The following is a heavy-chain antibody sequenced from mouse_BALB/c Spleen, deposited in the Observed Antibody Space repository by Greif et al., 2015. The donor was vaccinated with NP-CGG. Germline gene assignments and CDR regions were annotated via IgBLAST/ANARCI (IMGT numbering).Heavy chain of an antibody. J-gene: IGHJ4*01. D-gene: IGHD3-2*01. CDR2: ISSGGSYT. CDR3: ARQDSSGTSYAMDY. Sequence: EVKLMESGGGLVKPGGSLKLSCAASGFTFSSYAMSWVRQTPEKRLEWVATISSGGSYTYYPDSVKGRFTISRDNAKNTLYLQMSSLRSEDTAMYYCARQDSSGTSYAMDYWGQGTSVTVSS. V-gene: IGHV5-9-3*01. CDR1: GFTFSSYA.